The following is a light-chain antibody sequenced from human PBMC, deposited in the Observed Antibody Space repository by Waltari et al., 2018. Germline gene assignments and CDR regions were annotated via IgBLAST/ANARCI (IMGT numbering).Light chain of an antibody. V-gene: IGKV1-33*01. Sequence: DIQMTQSPSSLSASVGDRVTITCQASQDIRKNLNWFQQKPGKAPQVLIFDASNSQAPVPSRFSGSGSGTDFAFSISSLQPEDIGTYDCQQYANVPLTFGGGTRVEIK. CDR2: DAS. J-gene: IGKJ4*01. CDR1: QDIRKN. CDR3: QQYANVPLT.